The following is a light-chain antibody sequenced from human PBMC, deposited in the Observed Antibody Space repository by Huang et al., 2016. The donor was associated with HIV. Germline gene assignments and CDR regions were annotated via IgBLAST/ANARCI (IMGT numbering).Light chain of an antibody. CDR1: QDISNY. J-gene: IGKJ5*01. CDR2: AAS. V-gene: IGKV1-8*01. Sequence: AIRITQSPSSLSASTGDRVTITCRASQDISNYLAWYQQKPGEAPKLLIFAASTLQSGVPSRFSGGGSGTDFTLTINCLQSEDLATYFCQQYDTYPHTFGQGTRLEIK. CDR3: QQYDTYPHT.